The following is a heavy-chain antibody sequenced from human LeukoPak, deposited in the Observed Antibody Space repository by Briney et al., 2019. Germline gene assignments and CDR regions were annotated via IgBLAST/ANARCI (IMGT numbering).Heavy chain of an antibody. CDR3: ARGRYCSSTSCYTKLRDYYYYMDV. CDR2: IIPIFGTA. V-gene: IGHV1-69*05. D-gene: IGHD2-2*02. J-gene: IGHJ6*03. CDR1: GGTFSSYA. Sequence: GASVKVSCKASGGTFSSYAISWVRQAPGQGLEWMGGIIPIFGTANYAQKFQGRVTITTDESTSTAYMELSSLRSEDTAVYYCARGRYCSSTSCYTKLRDYYYYMDVWGKGTTVTVSS.